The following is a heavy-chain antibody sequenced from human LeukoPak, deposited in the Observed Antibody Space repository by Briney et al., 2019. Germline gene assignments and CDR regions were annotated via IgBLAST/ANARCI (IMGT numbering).Heavy chain of an antibody. D-gene: IGHD3-9*01. V-gene: IGHV3-30*02. J-gene: IGHJ4*02. CDR2: IRYDGSNK. Sequence: GGSLRLSCAASGFTFSSYGMHWVRQAPGKGLEWVAFIRYDGSNKYYADSVKGRFTISRDNSKNTLYLQMNSLRAEDTAVYYCAKDLYYDILTGYYKCFDYWGQGTLVTVSS. CDR1: GFTFSSYG. CDR3: AKDLYYDILTGYYKCFDY.